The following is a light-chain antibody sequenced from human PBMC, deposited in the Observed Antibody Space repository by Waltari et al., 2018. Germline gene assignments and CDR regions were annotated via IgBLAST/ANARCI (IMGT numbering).Light chain of an antibody. CDR1: QDITND. J-gene: IGKJ2*01. V-gene: IGKV1-17*01. CDR3: LQHNNYPPT. CDR2: SAS. Sequence: DIQMTQSPSSLSASVGDRVTITCRASQDITNDLGWYQQKPGKAPKRLIYSASSLQSGVPSRFSGSGSGTEFTLTISSLQPEDFATYYCLQHNNYPPTFGQGTKLEIK.